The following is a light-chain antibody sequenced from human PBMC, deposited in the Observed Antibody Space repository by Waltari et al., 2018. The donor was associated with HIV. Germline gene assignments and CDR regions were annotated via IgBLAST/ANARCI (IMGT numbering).Light chain of an antibody. CDR2: GAS. CDR3: QQYYSYPRT. J-gene: IGKJ1*01. CDR1: QDIGTS. V-gene: IGKV1-8*01. Sequence: AIRMTQSPSSFSASTGDRVTITCRASQDIGTSLAWYQQKPGKAPKLLIYGASTLQSGVPSSFSGSGTGTDFTLTITCLQSEDFATYYCQQYYSYPRTFGQGTKVDIK.